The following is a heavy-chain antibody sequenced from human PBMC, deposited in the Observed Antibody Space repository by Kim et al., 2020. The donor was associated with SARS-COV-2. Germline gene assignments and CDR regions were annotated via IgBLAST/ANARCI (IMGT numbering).Heavy chain of an antibody. CDR3: ARGRWGGDWDFDI. CDR2: MNTNSGNT. J-gene: IGHJ3*02. Sequence: ASVKVSCKASGYTFTNYDINWVRQATGQGLEWMGWMNTNSGNTRYAQKFQGRVTMTRNTSISTAYMELSSLRSEDTAVYYCARGRWGGDWDFDIWGQGAMVTVSS. CDR1: GYTFTNYD. D-gene: IGHD2-21*02. V-gene: IGHV1-8*01.